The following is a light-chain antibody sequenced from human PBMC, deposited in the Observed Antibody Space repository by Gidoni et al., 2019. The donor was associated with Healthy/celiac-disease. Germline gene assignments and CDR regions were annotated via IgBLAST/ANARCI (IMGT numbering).Light chain of an antibody. CDR2: SNN. Sequence: QSVLTQPPSSSGTPGQRFTIFCSGSSSNIGSNTVNWYQQLPGTAPKLLNYSNNQRPSGVPDRFSGSKSGTSASLAISGLQSEDEADYYCAAWDDSLNGHVVFGGGTKLTVL. CDR1: SSNIGSNT. V-gene: IGLV1-44*01. J-gene: IGLJ2*01. CDR3: AAWDDSLNGHVV.